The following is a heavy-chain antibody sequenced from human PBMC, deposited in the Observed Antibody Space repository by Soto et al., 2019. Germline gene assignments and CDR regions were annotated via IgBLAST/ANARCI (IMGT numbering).Heavy chain of an antibody. J-gene: IGHJ6*03. CDR1: GFTFSSYA. CDR2: ISGSGGST. CDR3: AKGGLIAARPVDYYYYYMDV. Sequence: GGSLRLSCAASGFTFSSYAMSWVRQAPGKGLEWVSAISGSGGSTYYADSVKGRFTISRDNSKNTLYLQMNSLRAEDTAVYYCAKGGLIAARPVDYYYYYMDVWGKGTTVTVSS. D-gene: IGHD6-6*01. V-gene: IGHV3-23*01.